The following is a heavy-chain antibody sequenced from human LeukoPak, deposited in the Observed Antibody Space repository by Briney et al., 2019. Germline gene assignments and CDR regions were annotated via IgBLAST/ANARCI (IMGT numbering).Heavy chain of an antibody. D-gene: IGHD2-15*01. V-gene: IGHV5-51*01. Sequence: GESLKISCKGSGYSINNYWIAWVRQMPGKGLEWMGIIYPADSDIRYSPSFQGQVTISADKSISTAYLQWNSLKASDTAMYYCARQEYCSGASCYTWFDPWGQGTLVTISS. CDR1: GYSINNYW. CDR2: IYPADSDI. J-gene: IGHJ5*02. CDR3: ARQEYCSGASCYTWFDP.